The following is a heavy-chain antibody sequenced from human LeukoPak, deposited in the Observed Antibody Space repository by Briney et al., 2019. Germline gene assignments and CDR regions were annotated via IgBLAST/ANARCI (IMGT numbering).Heavy chain of an antibody. Sequence: GGSLRLSCAASGFTFSSYWVSWVRQAPGKGLEWVANIKQDGSEKYYVDSVKGRFTISRDNAKNSLYLQMNSLRAEDTAVYYCARGTWEFSGPFDYWGQGTLVTVSS. D-gene: IGHD3-16*02. CDR2: IKQDGSEK. CDR1: GFTFSSYW. J-gene: IGHJ4*02. V-gene: IGHV3-7*01. CDR3: ARGTWEFSGPFDY.